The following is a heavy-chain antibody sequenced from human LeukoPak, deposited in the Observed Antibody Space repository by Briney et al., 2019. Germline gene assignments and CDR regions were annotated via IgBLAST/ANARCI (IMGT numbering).Heavy chain of an antibody. Sequence: ASVKVSCKASGYTFTSYAMHWVRQAPGQRLEWMGWTNAGNGNTKYSQKFQGRVTITRDTSASTAYMELSSLRSEDTAVYYCATSRVRPSYQQLVFFRGIYGMDVWGQGTTVTVSS. CDR1: GYTFTSYA. CDR2: TNAGNGNT. D-gene: IGHD6-13*01. V-gene: IGHV1-3*01. CDR3: ATSRVRPSYQQLVFFRGIYGMDV. J-gene: IGHJ6*02.